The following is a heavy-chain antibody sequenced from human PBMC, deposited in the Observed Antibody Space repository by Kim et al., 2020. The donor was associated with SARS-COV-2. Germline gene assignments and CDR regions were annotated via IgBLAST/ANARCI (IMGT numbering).Heavy chain of an antibody. CDR2: INAGNGNT. V-gene: IGHV1-3*01. CDR3: AKTGPPYYYYYMDV. J-gene: IGHJ6*03. Sequence: ASVKVSCKASGYTFTSYVIHWVRRAPGQRLEWMGWINAGNGNTKYSQKFQGRVTITGDTSASTAYMELSSLRSEDTAVYYCAKTGPPYYYYYMDVWGKG. CDR1: GYTFTSYV.